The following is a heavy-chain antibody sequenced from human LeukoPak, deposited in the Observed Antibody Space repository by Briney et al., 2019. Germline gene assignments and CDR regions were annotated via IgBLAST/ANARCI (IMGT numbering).Heavy chain of an antibody. CDR3: VRSGGY. J-gene: IGHJ4*02. V-gene: IGHV3-7*05. CDR2: IKEDGSEK. D-gene: IGHD1-26*01. Sequence: GGSLRLSCAASGFTFSSHWMNWVRQAPGKGLEWVANIKEDGSEKYYVDSVKGRFTISGDNAKNSLCLQMNSLRAEDTAIYYCVRSGGYWGQGTLVTVSS. CDR1: GFTFSSHW.